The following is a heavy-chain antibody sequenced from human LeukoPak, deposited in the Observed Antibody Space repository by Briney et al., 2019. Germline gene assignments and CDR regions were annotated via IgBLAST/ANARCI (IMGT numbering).Heavy chain of an antibody. Sequence: GESLKISCKGSGYSSTSYWIGWVRQMPGKGLEWMGIIYPGDSDTRYSPSFQGQVTISADKSISTAYLQWSSLKASDTAMYYCARSDYDFWSGYYYDAFDIWGQGTMVTVSS. CDR2: IYPGDSDT. CDR3: ARSDYDFWSGYYYDAFDI. V-gene: IGHV5-51*01. CDR1: GYSSTSYW. J-gene: IGHJ3*02. D-gene: IGHD3-3*01.